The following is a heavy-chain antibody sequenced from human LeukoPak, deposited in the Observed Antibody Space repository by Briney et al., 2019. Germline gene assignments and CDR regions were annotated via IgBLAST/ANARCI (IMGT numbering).Heavy chain of an antibody. CDR3: AREGNGDYGAFDI. CDR2: IYSGGST. D-gene: IGHD4-17*01. J-gene: IGHJ3*02. Sequence: PGGSLRLSCAASGFTVSSNYMSWVRQAPGKGLEWVSVIYSGGSTYYADSVKGRFTISRDNSKNTLYLQMNSLRAEDTAVYYCAREGNGDYGAFDIWGQGTMVTVSS. V-gene: IGHV3-53*01. CDR1: GFTVSSNY.